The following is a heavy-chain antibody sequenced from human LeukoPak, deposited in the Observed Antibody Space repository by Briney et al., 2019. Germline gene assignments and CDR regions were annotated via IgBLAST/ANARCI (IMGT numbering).Heavy chain of an antibody. V-gene: IGHV3-30*03. Sequence: GGSLRLSCAASGFTFSSYGMSWVRQAPGKGLEWVAVISYDGSNKYYADSVKGRFTISRDNSKNTLYLQMNSLRAEDTAVYYCARGGLTKVVAATLGYWGQGTLVTVSS. CDR2: ISYDGSNK. CDR1: GFTFSSYG. CDR3: ARGGLTKVVAATLGY. D-gene: IGHD2-15*01. J-gene: IGHJ4*02.